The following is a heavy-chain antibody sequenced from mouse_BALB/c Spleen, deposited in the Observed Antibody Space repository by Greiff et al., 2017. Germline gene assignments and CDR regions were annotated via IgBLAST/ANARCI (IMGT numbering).Heavy chain of an antibody. D-gene: IGHD1-2*01. CDR2: IWSGGST. Sequence: QVQLQQSGPGLVQPSQSLSITCTVSGFSLTSYGVHWVRQSPGKGLEWLGVIWSGGSTDYNAAFISRLSISKDNSKSQVFFKMNSLQANDTAIYYCARNWGITTATKAMDYWGQGTSVTVSS. CDR3: ARNWGITTATKAMDY. V-gene: IGHV2-2*02. CDR1: GFSLTSYG. J-gene: IGHJ4*01.